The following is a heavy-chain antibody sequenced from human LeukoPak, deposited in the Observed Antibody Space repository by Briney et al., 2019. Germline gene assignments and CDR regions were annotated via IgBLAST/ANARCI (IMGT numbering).Heavy chain of an antibody. V-gene: IGHV3-11*01. D-gene: IGHD6-6*01. CDR2: IGSSGSNI. J-gene: IGHJ4*02. CDR1: GFTFSDYS. CDR3: ARGLSGYASSLGY. Sequence: GGSLRLSCAASGFTFSDYSMSWIRQAPGKGLDWISYIGSSGSNIYYADSAKGRFTISRDNAKNSLYLQMNSLRAEDTAVYYCARGLSGYASSLGYWGQGTLVTVSA.